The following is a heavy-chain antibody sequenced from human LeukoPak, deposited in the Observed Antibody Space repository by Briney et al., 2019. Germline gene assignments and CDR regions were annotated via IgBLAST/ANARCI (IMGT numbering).Heavy chain of an antibody. CDR2: ISHSGSA. Sequence: SETLSLTCTVSGYSISSDYYWGWIRPPPGKGLEWIGSISHSGSAYYNPSLKSRVTISLDTSKNQFSLKLSSVTAADPALYYCARAIRDFRGAGTVYYYFYYMDVWGKGTTVTVSS. D-gene: IGHD3-3*01. V-gene: IGHV4-38-2*02. J-gene: IGHJ6*03. CDR1: GYSISSDYY. CDR3: ARAIRDFRGAGTVYYYFYYMDV.